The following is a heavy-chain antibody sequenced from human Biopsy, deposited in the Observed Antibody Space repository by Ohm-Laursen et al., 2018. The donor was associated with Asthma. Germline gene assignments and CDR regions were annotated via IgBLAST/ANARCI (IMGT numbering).Heavy chain of an antibody. CDR2: IAYDGSNK. CDR3: AKDTEGRYDFWSGLSYNYYGMDV. Sequence: SLRLSCAASGFTFSSYGMYWVRPAPGKGLAWVAGIAYDGSNKYYADSVKGRFTISRDNSKNTLYLQMNSLRAEETAVYYFAKDTEGRYDFWSGLSYNYYGMDVWGQGTTVTVSS. D-gene: IGHD3-3*01. V-gene: IGHV3-30*18. CDR1: GFTFSSYG. J-gene: IGHJ6*02.